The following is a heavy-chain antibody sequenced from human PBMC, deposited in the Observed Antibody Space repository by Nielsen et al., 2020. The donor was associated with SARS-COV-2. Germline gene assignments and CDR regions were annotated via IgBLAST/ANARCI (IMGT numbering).Heavy chain of an antibody. Sequence: SETLSLTCTVSGGSISSGSYYWSWIRQPAGKGLEWIGRIYTSGSTNYNPSLKSRVTISVDTSKNQFSLKLSSVTAADTAVYYCARDSVDRYSYGYVAFDIWGQGTMVTVSS. J-gene: IGHJ3*02. CDR3: ARDSVDRYSYGYVAFDI. D-gene: IGHD5-18*01. CDR1: GGSISSGSYY. V-gene: IGHV4-61*02. CDR2: IYTSGST.